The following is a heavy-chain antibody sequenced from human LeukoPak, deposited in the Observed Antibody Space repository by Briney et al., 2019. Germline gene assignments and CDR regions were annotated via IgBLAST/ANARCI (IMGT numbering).Heavy chain of an antibody. J-gene: IGHJ4*02. Sequence: GGSLRLSCAASGFTFNSYGMHWVRQAPGKGLEWVAVISFDASNKYYADSVKGRFTISRDNSKNTLYLQMNSLRAEDTAVYYCAKDVDPFGSGSYVEGFDYWGQGTLVTVSS. V-gene: IGHV3-30*18. D-gene: IGHD3-10*01. CDR1: GFTFNSYG. CDR2: ISFDASNK. CDR3: AKDVDPFGSGSYVEGFDY.